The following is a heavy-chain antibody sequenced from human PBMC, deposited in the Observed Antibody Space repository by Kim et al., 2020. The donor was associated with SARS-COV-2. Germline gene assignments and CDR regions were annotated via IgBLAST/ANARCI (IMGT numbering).Heavy chain of an antibody. J-gene: IGHJ6*04. D-gene: IGHD5-18*01. CDR3: ARAYRIQLWLLYYGMDV. CDR2: IWYDGSNK. V-gene: IGHV3-33*01. Sequence: GGSLRLSCAASGFTFSSYGMHWVRQAPGKGLEWVAVIWYDGSNKYYADSVKGRFTISRDNSKNTLYLQMNSLRAKDTALYYCARAYRIQLWLLYYGMDVWCEGTTVTVSS. CDR1: GFTFSSYG.